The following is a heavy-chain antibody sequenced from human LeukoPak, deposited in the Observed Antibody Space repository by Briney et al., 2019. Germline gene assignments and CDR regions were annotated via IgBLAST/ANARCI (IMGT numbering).Heavy chain of an antibody. Sequence: SGGSLRLSCAASGFTFDDYAMHWVRQAPGKGLEWGSGISWNSGIIVYADSVKGRFTISRDNAKHSLYLQMNSLRAEDMALYYCAKDYRAVAGTGGAFDYWGQGTLVTVSS. CDR2: ISWNSGII. CDR1: GFTFDDYA. V-gene: IGHV3-9*03. J-gene: IGHJ4*02. CDR3: AKDYRAVAGTGGAFDY. D-gene: IGHD6-19*01.